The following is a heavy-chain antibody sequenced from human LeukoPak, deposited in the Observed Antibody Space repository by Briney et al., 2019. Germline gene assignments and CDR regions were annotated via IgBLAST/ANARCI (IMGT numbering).Heavy chain of an antibody. J-gene: IGHJ4*02. V-gene: IGHV1-46*01. CDR3: ARHQGAGEYPFDY. CDR2: INPSDGST. Sequence: GASVKVSCTASGYTFTTYYMHWVRQAPGQGLEWIGIINPSDGSTTYAQRFQGRVIMTRDTSTSIVYMELSSLRSEDTAVYYCARHQGAGEYPFDYWGQGTLVTVAS. CDR1: GYTFTTYY. D-gene: IGHD3-16*01.